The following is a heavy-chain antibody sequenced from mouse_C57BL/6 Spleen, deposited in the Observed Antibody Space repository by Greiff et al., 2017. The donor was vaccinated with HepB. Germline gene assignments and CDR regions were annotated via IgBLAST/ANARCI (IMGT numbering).Heavy chain of an antibody. Sequence: VQLQQPGAELVKPGASVKLSCKASGYTFTSYWMHWVKQRPGQGLEWIGMIHPNSGSTNYNEKFKSKATLTVDKSSSTAYMQLSSLTSEDSAVYYCAREGLEGNYFDYWGQGTTLTVSS. CDR1: GYTFTSYW. CDR2: IHPNSGST. D-gene: IGHD2-4*01. J-gene: IGHJ2*01. CDR3: AREGLEGNYFDY. V-gene: IGHV1-64*01.